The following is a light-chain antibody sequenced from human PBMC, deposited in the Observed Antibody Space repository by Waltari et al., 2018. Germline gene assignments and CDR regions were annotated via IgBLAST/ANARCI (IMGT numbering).Light chain of an antibody. CDR3: QQYRDTPYT. CDR1: QSVLYSSNNKDY. J-gene: IGKJ2*01. V-gene: IGKV4-1*01. Sequence: DIVMTQSPDSLAVSLGERATINCKSSQSVLYSSNNKDYLAWYQLKPGQPPKLLIYWASTRESGVPDRFSGSGTGTDFTLTISSLQTEDVATYYCQQYRDTPYTFGQGTNLEI. CDR2: WAS.